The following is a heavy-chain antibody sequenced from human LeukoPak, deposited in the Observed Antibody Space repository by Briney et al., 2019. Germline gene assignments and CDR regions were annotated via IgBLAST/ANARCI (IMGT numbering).Heavy chain of an antibody. Sequence: GGSLRLSCAASGFTFSSYAMSWVRQAPGKGLEWVSAITSGDSTYYADSVKGRFTISRDNSKNTLYLQMNSLRAEDTAVYHCARAYGSSWYDYWGQGTLVTVSS. J-gene: IGHJ4*02. CDR2: ITSGDST. CDR1: GFTFSSYA. CDR3: ARAYGSSWYDY. D-gene: IGHD6-13*01. V-gene: IGHV3-23*01.